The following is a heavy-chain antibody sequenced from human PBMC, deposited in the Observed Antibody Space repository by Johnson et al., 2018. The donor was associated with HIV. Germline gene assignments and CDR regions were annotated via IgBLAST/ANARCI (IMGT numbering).Heavy chain of an antibody. J-gene: IGHJ3*02. CDR2: TLSEKHYETA. V-gene: IGHV3-15*01. CDR3: ARPSSGWYFDAFDI. Sequence: VQLVESGGGLVKAGGSLRLSCAASALTFNKAWMSWVRQAPGKGLEWAGRTLSEKHYETADSAAPVQGRFTIYRHNSTNTVSVQMNSLRAEDTAVYYCARPSSGWYFDAFDIWGQGTMVTVSS. D-gene: IGHD6-19*01. CDR1: ALTFNKAW.